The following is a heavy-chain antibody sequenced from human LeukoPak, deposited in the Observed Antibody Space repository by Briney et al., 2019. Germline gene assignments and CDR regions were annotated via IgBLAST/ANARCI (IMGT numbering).Heavy chain of an antibody. CDR1: GFSLSDYY. J-gene: IGHJ6*02. CDR3: ARTARIPDG. V-gene: IGHV3-11*06. CDR2: ISSSSSDT. D-gene: IGHD2-15*01. Sequence: GGSLRLSCVASGFSLSDYYMSWSRQAPGKGLECLSYISSSSSDTNYADSVKGRFSISRDNAKNPLYLQMNSLRVEDTAVYYCARTARIPDGWGQGTTVTVS.